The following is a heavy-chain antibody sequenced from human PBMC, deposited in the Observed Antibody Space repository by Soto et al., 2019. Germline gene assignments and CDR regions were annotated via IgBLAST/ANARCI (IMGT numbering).Heavy chain of an antibody. J-gene: IGHJ4*02. CDR3: ALVVTPMAIDY. V-gene: IGHV1-8*01. CDR1: GSTFTNNN. D-gene: IGHD5-18*01. Sequence: ASVKVSCKASGSTFTNNNITWVRQATGQGLEWMGWMNTKSGNTGHAQKFQGRVTLTRNTSIHTAYMELSSLRSEDTAVYYCALVVTPMAIDYWGQGTLVTVPQ. CDR2: MNTKSGNT.